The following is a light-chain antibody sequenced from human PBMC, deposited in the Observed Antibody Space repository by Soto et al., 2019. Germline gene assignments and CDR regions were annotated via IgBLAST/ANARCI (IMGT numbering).Light chain of an antibody. J-gene: IGKJ2*01. V-gene: IGKV3-20*01. Sequence: EIVLTQSPGTLSLSPGERATLSCRASQSVSNSFLAWYQQKRGQAPRLLIYGASNRATDIPDRFSGTGSGTDFTLTISRLEPEDFAVYYCQQYGNSPRTFGQGTKLEIK. CDR3: QQYGNSPRT. CDR1: QSVSNSF. CDR2: GAS.